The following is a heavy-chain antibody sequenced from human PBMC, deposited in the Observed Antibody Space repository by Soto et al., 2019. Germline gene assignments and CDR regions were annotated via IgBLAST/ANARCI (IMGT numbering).Heavy chain of an antibody. J-gene: IGHJ6*02. V-gene: IGHV1-69*12. Sequence: QVQLVQSGAEVKKPGSSVKVSCKASGGTFSSYAISWVRQAPGQGLEWMGGIIPIFGTATYAQKFQGRVTITAGESTSTAYMELSSLRSEDTAVYYCASPPSSNRYYYGMDVWGQGTTVTVSS. CDR1: GGTFSSYA. D-gene: IGHD4-4*01. CDR3: ASPPSSNRYYYGMDV. CDR2: IIPIFGTA.